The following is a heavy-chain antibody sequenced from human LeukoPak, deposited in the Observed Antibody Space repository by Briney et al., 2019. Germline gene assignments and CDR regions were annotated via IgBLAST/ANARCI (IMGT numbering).Heavy chain of an antibody. CDR1: GFTFSNYA. Sequence: PGGSLRLSCAASGFTFSNYAMNWVRQAPGKGLEWVSAISGGGGGTYYADSVKGRFTVSRDNSKNTMYLQMNSLRAEDTAVYYCARDGPYYDILTGYYPGLNDNGRELPDYWGQGTLVTVSS. D-gene: IGHD3-9*01. CDR2: ISGGGGGT. CDR3: ARDGPYYDILTGYYPGLNDNGRELPDY. J-gene: IGHJ4*02. V-gene: IGHV3-23*01.